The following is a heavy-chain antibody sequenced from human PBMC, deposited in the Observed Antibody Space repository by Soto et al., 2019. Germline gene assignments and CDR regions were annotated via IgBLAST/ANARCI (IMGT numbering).Heavy chain of an antibody. CDR2: IYYSGST. Sequence: PXETLSLRWTVPCDSISSRSYYWGWIRQPPGKGLECVGSIYYSGSTYNNPSLRSRVSMSIDTSKDQFSLKLKSVTAADTALYFCARKRTSVVTQAYFDVWGPGSLVTVSS. CDR3: ARKRTSVVTQAYFDV. J-gene: IGHJ4*03. V-gene: IGHV4-39*01. D-gene: IGHD2-21*02. CDR1: CDSISSRSYY.